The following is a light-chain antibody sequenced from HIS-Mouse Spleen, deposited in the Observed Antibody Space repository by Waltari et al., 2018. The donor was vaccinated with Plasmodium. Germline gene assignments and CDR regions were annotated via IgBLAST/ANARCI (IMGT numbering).Light chain of an antibody. CDR3: CSYAGSSTNWV. CDR2: EGS. CDR1: SSDVWSYNL. V-gene: IGLV2-23*01. Sequence: QSALTQPASVSGSPGQSITISCTGTSSDVWSYNLVSWYQQHPGKAPKLMIYEGSKRPSWVSNRFSGAKYGNTASLTISVLQAEDEADYYCCSYAGSSTNWVFGGGTKLTVL. J-gene: IGLJ3*02.